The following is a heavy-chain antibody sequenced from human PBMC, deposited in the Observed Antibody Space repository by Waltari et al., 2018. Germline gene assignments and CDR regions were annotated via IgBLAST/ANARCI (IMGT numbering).Heavy chain of an antibody. CDR2: TYTSGST. Sequence: QVLLQESGPRLVKPWETLSLTCTVSDSSITNYSWTWIRQPAGKGLEWIGRTYTSGSTNYNPSLRGRVTMSIDTFKNQLSLRLSSVTAADTAVYYCTRVPWGDNIGYYYYMDVWGEGTTVTVSS. J-gene: IGHJ6*03. CDR3: TRVPWGDNIGYYYYMDV. D-gene: IGHD7-27*01. CDR1: DSSITNYS. V-gene: IGHV4-4*07.